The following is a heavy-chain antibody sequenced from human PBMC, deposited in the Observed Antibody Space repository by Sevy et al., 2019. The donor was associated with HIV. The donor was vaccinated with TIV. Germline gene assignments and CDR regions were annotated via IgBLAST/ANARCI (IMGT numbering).Heavy chain of an antibody. D-gene: IGHD3-22*01. CDR1: GFTVSSNY. CDR2: IHSDGTT. Sequence: GGSLRLSCAASGFTVSSNYMSWVRQAPGKGLEWVSVIHSDGTTYYADSVKGRFTISRDNSKNTLHLQMNSLRVEDTAVYYCARDNYYYDSSGYYFDYWGQGTLVTVSS. V-gene: IGHV3-66*02. CDR3: ARDNYYYDSSGYYFDY. J-gene: IGHJ4*02.